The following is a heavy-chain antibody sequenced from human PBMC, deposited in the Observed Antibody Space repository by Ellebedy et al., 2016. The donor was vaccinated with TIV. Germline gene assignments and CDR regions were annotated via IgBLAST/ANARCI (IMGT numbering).Heavy chain of an antibody. D-gene: IGHD5/OR15-5a*01. CDR1: GFTFSSYG. Sequence: PGGSLRLSCTASGFTFSSYGMNWVRQAPGKGLVWVSHVSGDGKTTNYTDSVKGRFTISRDNAKNTLYLHMNSVRAEDTAIYYCAKGKIVYTYMDDWGKGTLVTVSS. CDR2: VSGDGKTT. V-gene: IGHV3-48*04. CDR3: AKGKIVYTYMDD. J-gene: IGHJ6*03.